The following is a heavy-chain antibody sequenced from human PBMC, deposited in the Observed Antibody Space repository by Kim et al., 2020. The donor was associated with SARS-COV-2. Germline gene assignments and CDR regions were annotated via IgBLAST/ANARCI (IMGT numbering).Heavy chain of an antibody. CDR3: TRDSSIATTGIELDY. J-gene: IGHJ4*02. Sequence: DYVKGRFTISRDNARNTLFLQMNSLTIEDTAVYYCTRDSSIATTGIELDYWGQGTLVTVSS. V-gene: IGHV3-74*01. D-gene: IGHD6-6*01.